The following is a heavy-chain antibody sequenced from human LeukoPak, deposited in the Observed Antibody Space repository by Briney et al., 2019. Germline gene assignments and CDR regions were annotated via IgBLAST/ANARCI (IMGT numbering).Heavy chain of an antibody. V-gene: IGHV1-18*01. Sequence: ASVRVSCKASGYTFTSYGISWVRQAPGQGLEWMGWISAYNGNTNYAQKLQGRVTMTTDTSTSTAYMELRSLRSDDTAVYYCASDLRKDGVVPATYLRGGWFDPWGQGTLVTVSS. CDR2: ISAYNGNT. CDR1: GYTFTSYG. J-gene: IGHJ5*02. CDR3: ASDLRKDGVVPATYLRGGWFDP. D-gene: IGHD2-2*01.